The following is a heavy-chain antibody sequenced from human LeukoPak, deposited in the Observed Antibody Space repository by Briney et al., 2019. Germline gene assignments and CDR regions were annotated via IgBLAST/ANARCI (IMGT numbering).Heavy chain of an antibody. V-gene: IGHV4-34*01. CDR1: GGSFSGYY. J-gene: IGHJ4*02. D-gene: IGHD6-19*01. Sequence: PSETLSLTCAVYGGSFSGYYWSWTRQPPGKGLEWIGEINHSGSTNYNPSLKSRVTISVDTSKNQFSLKLSSVTAADTAVYYCARYGQWLVRRGFDYWGQGTLVTVSS. CDR3: ARYGQWLVRRGFDY. CDR2: INHSGST.